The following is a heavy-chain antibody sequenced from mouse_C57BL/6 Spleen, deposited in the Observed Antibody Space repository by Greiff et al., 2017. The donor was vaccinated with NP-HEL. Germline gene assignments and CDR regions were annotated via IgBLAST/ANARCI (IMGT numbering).Heavy chain of an antibody. V-gene: IGHV1-63*01. J-gene: IGHJ1*03. CDR3: AREGGGYFDV. CDR2: IYPGGGYT. CDR1: GYTFTNYW. Sequence: QVQLQQSGAELVRPGTSVKMSCKASGYTFTNYWIGWAKQRPGHGLEWIGDIYPGGGYTNYNEKFKGKATLTADKSSSTAYMQFSSLTSEDSAIYYCAREGGGYFDVWGTGTTVTVSS.